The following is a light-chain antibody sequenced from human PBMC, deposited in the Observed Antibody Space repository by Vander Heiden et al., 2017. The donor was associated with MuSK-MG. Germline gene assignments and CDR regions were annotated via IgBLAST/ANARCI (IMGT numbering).Light chain of an antibody. J-gene: IGKJ2*01. Sequence: DIQMTQSPSSLSASVGDRVTITCRASQSSGSYLNWYQQKPGKAPKLLIYAASSLQSGGPSRFSGSGSGTDFTLTISSLQPEDFATYYCQQSDSTLLYTFGQGTKLEIK. CDR3: QQSDSTLLYT. CDR1: QSSGSY. CDR2: AAS. V-gene: IGKV1-39*01.